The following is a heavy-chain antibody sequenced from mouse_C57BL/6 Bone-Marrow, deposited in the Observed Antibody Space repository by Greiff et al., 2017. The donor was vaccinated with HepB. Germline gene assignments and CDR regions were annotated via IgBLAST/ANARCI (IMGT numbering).Heavy chain of an antibody. CDR1: GFTFSDYG. CDR3: ARRRSAWFAY. Sequence: EVKLMESGGGLVKPGGSLKLSCAASGFTFSDYGMHWVRQAPEKGLEWVAYISSGSSTIYYADTVKGRFTISRDNAKNTLFLQMTSLRSEDTARYYCARRRSAWFAYWGQGTLVTVSA. V-gene: IGHV5-17*01. J-gene: IGHJ3*01. CDR2: ISSGSSTI.